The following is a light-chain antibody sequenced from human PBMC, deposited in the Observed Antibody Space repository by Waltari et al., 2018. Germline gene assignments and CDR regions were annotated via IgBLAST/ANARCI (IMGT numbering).Light chain of an antibody. CDR1: WSNIGTNV. Sequence: QSLLTQPPSASGTPGQTVTISCSGSWSNIGTNVVSWYQQLPGTAPKLLIHRNNRRPSGVPDRFSCSKSGTSASLAISGLQSADEADYYCSAWDDSLNGHVIFGGGTKLTVL. CDR2: RNN. CDR3: SAWDDSLNGHVI. V-gene: IGLV1-44*01. J-gene: IGLJ2*01.